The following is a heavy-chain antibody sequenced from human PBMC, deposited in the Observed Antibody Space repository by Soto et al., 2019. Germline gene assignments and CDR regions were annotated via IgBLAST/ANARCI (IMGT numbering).Heavy chain of an antibody. J-gene: IGHJ6*02. Sequence: QVHLVQSGGEVRKPGSSVKVSCTTSGGTFTSYAVSWVRQVPGQGLQWMGGIIPGFDTTFYAQKFQGRVTITADESTNSAYMELRGLRSEDTAVYYCARDQGLFVHTGMVIDYYGMDVWGPGTTVTVSS. V-gene: IGHV1-69*01. CDR3: ARDQGLFVHTGMVIDYYGMDV. CDR2: IIPGFDTT. D-gene: IGHD5-18*01. CDR1: GGTFTSYA.